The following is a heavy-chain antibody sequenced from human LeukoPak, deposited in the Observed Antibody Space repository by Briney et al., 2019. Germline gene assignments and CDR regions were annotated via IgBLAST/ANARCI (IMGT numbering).Heavy chain of an antibody. CDR1: GYTFTGYY. CDR2: ITPNSGGT. CDR3: ARVYRWLHPNDAFDI. J-gene: IGHJ3*02. Sequence: GASVKVSCKASGYTFTGYYMHWVRQAPGQGLEWMGWITPNSGGTNYAQKFQGRVTMTSDTSISTAYMELRRLRSNDTAVYYCARVYRWLHPNDAFDIWGQGTMVTVSS. D-gene: IGHD5-12*01. V-gene: IGHV1-2*02.